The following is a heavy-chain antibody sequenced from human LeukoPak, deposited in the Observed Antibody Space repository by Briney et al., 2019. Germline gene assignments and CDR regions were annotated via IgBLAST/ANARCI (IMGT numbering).Heavy chain of an antibody. V-gene: IGHV3-66*01. Sequence: PGGCLRLSCAASGFTVSSNYMSWVRQAPGKGLEWVSVIYRGVRTYYADSVKGRFSISRDNSKNTMYLQMNSLRAENTAVYYCARDPSNGWYYFDYWGQGTLVT. J-gene: IGHJ4*02. CDR3: ARDPSNGWYYFDY. CDR1: GFTVSSNY. D-gene: IGHD6-19*01. CDR2: IYRGVRT.